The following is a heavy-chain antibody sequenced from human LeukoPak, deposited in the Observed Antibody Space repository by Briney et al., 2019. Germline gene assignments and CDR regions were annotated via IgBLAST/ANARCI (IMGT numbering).Heavy chain of an antibody. Sequence: SVKVSCKASGGTFISYAISWVRQAPGQGLEWMGGIIPIFGTANYAQKFQGRVTITADESTSTAYMELSSLRSEDTAVYYCARVGYSSGWEYYYYGMDVWGQGTTVTVSS. CDR3: ARVGYSSGWEYYYYGMDV. CDR1: GGTFISYA. J-gene: IGHJ6*02. CDR2: IIPIFGTA. V-gene: IGHV1-69*13. D-gene: IGHD6-19*01.